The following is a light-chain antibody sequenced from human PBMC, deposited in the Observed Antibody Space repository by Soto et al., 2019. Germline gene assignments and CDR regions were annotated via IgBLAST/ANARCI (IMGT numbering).Light chain of an antibody. CDR1: SSDVGGYNY. V-gene: IGLV2-11*01. J-gene: IGLJ1*01. Sequence: QSALPQPRSVSGSPGQSVTISCTGTSSDVGGYNYVSWYQQHPGRAPKVMIYDVSKRPSGVPDRFSGSKSGNTASLTISGLQAEDEADDYCCSYAGSDTDVFGTGTKVTVL. CDR2: DVS. CDR3: CSYAGSDTDV.